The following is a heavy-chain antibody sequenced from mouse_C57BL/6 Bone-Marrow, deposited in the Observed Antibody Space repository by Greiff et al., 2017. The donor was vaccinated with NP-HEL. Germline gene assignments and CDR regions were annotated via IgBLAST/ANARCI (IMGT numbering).Heavy chain of an antibody. CDR2: INPSNGCT. J-gene: IGHJ1*03. Sequence: QVQLQQSGAELVRDGRGGKGGGKEEGGRCSEEGMGGGGRWAGQGLESRVNINPSNGCTNYNENVKSKATLTLDKSSSTTYMKLSNLPAEDSAVYYCARDWSWYFDVWGTGTTVTVSS. V-gene: IGHV1-53*01. CDR3: ARDWSWYFDV. D-gene: IGHD4-1*01. CDR1: GGRCSEEG.